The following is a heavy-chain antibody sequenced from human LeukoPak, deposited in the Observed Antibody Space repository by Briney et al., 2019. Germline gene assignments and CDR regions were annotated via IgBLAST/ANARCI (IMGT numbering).Heavy chain of an antibody. CDR2: ISYDGSNK. Sequence: GGSLRLSCAASGFTFSNYAMHWVRQAPGKGLEWVAVISYDGSNKYYADSVKGRFTISRDNSKNTLYLQMNSLRVEDTAVYYCAREPYSSGWYFSYYFDYWGQGTLVTVSS. J-gene: IGHJ4*02. CDR3: AREPYSSGWYFSYYFDY. D-gene: IGHD6-19*01. V-gene: IGHV3-30-3*01. CDR1: GFTFSNYA.